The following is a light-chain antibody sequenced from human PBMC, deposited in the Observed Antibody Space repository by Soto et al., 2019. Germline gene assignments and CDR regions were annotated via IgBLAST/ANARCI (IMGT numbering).Light chain of an antibody. CDR3: SSYAGSNDRWV. Sequence: QSVLTQPPSASGSPGQSVTISCTGTSSDIGAYNYVSWYQQHPGKAPKLMIHEVSKRLSGVPDRFSGSKSGNTASLTVSGLQAEDEADYYCSSYAGSNDRWVFGGGTKLTVL. CDR1: SSDIGAYNY. CDR2: EVS. J-gene: IGLJ3*02. V-gene: IGLV2-8*01.